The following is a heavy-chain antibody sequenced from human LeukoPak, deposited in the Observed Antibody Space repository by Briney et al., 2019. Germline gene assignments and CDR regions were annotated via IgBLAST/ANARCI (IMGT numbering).Heavy chain of an antibody. CDR1: GYTFTGYD. V-gene: IGHV1-18*01. D-gene: IGHD2/OR15-2a*01. CDR2: ISADNTNT. Sequence: ASVKVSCKASGYTFTGYDISWVRQAPGQGLEWMGWISADNTNTNYAQKLQGRVTMTTDTSTRTAYMELRSLRSDDTALYYCARAITTSGFRTDYWGQGTLVTVSS. CDR3: ARAITTSGFRTDY. J-gene: IGHJ4*02.